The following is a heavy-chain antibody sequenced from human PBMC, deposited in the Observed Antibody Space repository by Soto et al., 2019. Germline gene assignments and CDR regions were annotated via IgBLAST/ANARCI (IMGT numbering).Heavy chain of an antibody. CDR2: ILPIFGTA. CDR3: ARGHEFGGNSDALDV. J-gene: IGHJ3*01. D-gene: IGHD2-15*01. Sequence: QVQLVQSGAEVKKPGSSVKVSCKASGGSFRREAINWVRQAPGQGPEWMGGILPIFGTADYAQKFQGRVKMTADGSTTTADMVLGSLRFEDTAVYYCARGHEFGGNSDALDVWGQGTMVIVSS. V-gene: IGHV1-69*12. CDR1: GGSFRREA.